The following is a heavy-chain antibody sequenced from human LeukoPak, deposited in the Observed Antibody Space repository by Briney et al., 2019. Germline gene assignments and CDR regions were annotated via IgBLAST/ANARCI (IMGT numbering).Heavy chain of an antibody. CDR2: IYYSGST. CDR3: ARGNTAMVAYYFDY. V-gene: IGHV4-59*01. D-gene: IGHD5-18*01. J-gene: IGHJ4*02. CDR1: GGSISSYY. Sequence: SETLSLTCTVSGGSISSYYWSWIRQPPGKGLERIGYIYYSGSTNYNPSLKSRVTISVDTSKNQFSLKLSSVTAADTAVYYCARGNTAMVAYYFDYWGQGTLVTVSS.